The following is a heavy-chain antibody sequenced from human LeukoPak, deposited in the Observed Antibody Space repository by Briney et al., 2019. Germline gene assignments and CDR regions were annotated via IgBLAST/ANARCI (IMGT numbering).Heavy chain of an antibody. J-gene: IGHJ3*02. CDR1: GFTFSSYG. V-gene: IGHV3-30*03. CDR3: ARDLGYCSGGSCYPVAFDI. Sequence: GGSLRLSCAASGFTFSSYGMHWVRQAPGKGLEWVAVISYDGSNKYYADSVKGRFTISRDNSKNTLYLQMNSLRAEDTAVHYCARDLGYCSGGSCYPVAFDIWGQGTMVTVSS. CDR2: ISYDGSNK. D-gene: IGHD2-15*01.